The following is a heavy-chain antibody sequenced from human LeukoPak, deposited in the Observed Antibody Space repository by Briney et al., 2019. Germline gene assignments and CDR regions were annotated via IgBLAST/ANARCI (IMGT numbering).Heavy chain of an antibody. CDR3: AKDRGYRSSFCFDY. Sequence: GGSLRLSCAASGFTFSSYSMNWVRQAPGKGLEWVSSISGRGDSTYYADSVKGRFAISRDNSKNTLYLQMNSLRAEDTAVYYCAKDRGYRSSFCFDYWGQGILVTVSS. D-gene: IGHD6-6*01. CDR2: ISGRGDST. V-gene: IGHV3-23*01. J-gene: IGHJ4*02. CDR1: GFTFSSYS.